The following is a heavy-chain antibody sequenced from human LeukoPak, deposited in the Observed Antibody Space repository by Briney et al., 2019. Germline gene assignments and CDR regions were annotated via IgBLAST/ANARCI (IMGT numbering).Heavy chain of an antibody. J-gene: IGHJ4*02. CDR3: AKDAPVNIVVVPAANS. Sequence: GGSLRLSCAASGFTVSSNYMSWVRQAPGKGLEWVSVIYSGGSTYYADSVKGRFTISRDNSKNTLYLQMNSLRAEDTAVYYCAKDAPVNIVVVPAANSWGQGTLVTVSS. D-gene: IGHD2-2*01. V-gene: IGHV3-53*01. CDR2: IYSGGST. CDR1: GFTVSSNY.